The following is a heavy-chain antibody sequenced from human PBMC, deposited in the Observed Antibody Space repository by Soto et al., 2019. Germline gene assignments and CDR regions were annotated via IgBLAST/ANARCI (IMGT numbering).Heavy chain of an antibody. J-gene: IGHJ6*02. CDR2: IIPIFGTA. CDR3: ASYCSGGSCHYYYYGMDV. Sequence: QVQLVQSGAEEKKPGSSVKVSCKASGGTFSSYAISWVRQAPGQGLEWMGGIIPIFGTANYAQKFQGRVTITADESTSTAYMELSSLRSEDTAVYYCASYCSGGSCHYYYYGMDVWGQGTTVTVSS. D-gene: IGHD2-15*01. V-gene: IGHV1-69*01. CDR1: GGTFSSYA.